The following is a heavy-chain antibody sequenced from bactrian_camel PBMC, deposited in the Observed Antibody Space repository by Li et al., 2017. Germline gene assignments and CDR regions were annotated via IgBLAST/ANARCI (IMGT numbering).Heavy chain of an antibody. CDR3: ASLGGLW. CDR1: DFTFSNFA. Sequence: DVQLVESGGGLVQPGGSLRLSCAVSDFTFSNFAMSWVRQAPGKGLEWISHINSGGGSTAYADSVKGRFTVSRGNAKNTLYLQMNSLNTEDTAVYYCASLGGLWWGQGTQVTVS. J-gene: IGHJ4*01. CDR2: INSGGGST. V-gene: IGHV3S42*01. D-gene: IGHD7*01.